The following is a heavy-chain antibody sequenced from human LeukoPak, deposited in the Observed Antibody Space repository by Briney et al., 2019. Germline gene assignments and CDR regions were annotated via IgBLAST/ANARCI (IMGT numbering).Heavy chain of an antibody. D-gene: IGHD3-3*01. CDR2: LNPDGSGK. CDR1: GFTFSSYW. J-gene: IGHJ4*02. CDR3: ARGVLQWFYLYY. Sequence: PGGSLRLSCAASGFTFSSYWMTWVRQAPGKGLEWVASLNPDGSGKYYVDSVKGRFTISRDNAENSLYLQMNSLRAEDTAVYYCARGVLQWFYLYYWGQGALVTVSS. V-gene: IGHV3-7*05.